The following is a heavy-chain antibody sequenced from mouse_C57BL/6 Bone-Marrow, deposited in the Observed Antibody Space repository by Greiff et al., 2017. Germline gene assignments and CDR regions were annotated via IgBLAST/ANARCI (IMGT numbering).Heavy chain of an antibody. J-gene: IGHJ2*01. V-gene: IGHV1-7*01. CDR1: GYTFTSYW. D-gene: IGHD2-1*01. CDR2: INPSSGYT. Sequence: QVQLQQSGAELAKPGASVKLSCKASGYTFTSYWMHWVKQRPGQGLEWIGYINPSSGYTKYNQKFKDKDTLTADKSSSTAYMQLSSLTYEDSAVYYCARDYYGNYFDYWGQGTTLTVSS. CDR3: ARDYYGNYFDY.